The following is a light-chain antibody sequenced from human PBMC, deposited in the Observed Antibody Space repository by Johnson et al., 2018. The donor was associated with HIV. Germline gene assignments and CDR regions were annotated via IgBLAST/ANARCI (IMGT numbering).Light chain of an antibody. J-gene: IGLJ1*01. CDR2: ENN. Sequence: QSVLTQPPSVSAAPGQKVTISFSGSYSNIGNNYVSWYQQLPGTAPKLLIYENNKRPSGIPDRFSGSKSGTSATLGITGRQTGDEADYYCGTWDSSLSAHYIFGTGTKVTVL. CDR1: YSNIGNNY. CDR3: GTWDSSLSAHYI. V-gene: IGLV1-51*02.